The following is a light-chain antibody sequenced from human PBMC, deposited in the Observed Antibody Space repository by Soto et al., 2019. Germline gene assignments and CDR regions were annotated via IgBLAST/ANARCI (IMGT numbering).Light chain of an antibody. CDR3: SSYTSSSTLV. CDR2: DVS. V-gene: IGLV2-14*01. CDR1: SGDVGGYDY. Sequence: QSVLTQPASVSGSPGQSITISCTGTSGDVGGYDYVPWYQQHPGKAPKLMIYDVSNRPSGVSDRFSGSKSGNTASLTISGLQAEDEADYYCSSYTSSSTLVFGTGTKVTVL. J-gene: IGLJ1*01.